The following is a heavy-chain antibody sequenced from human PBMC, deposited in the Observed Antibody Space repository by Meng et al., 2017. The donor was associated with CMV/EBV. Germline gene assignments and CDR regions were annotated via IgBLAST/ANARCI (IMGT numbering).Heavy chain of an antibody. D-gene: IGHD3-3*01. Sequence: GESLKISCAASGFRFSDYYMSWIRQAPGKGLGWISYISNSGSPIYNADSVKGRFTVSRDNAKNSLYLQMNSLRVEDTAVYYCARAGFLEWAFDYWGQGTLVTVSS. CDR2: ISNSGSPI. V-gene: IGHV3-11*01. CDR1: GFRFSDYY. J-gene: IGHJ4*02. CDR3: ARAGFLEWAFDY.